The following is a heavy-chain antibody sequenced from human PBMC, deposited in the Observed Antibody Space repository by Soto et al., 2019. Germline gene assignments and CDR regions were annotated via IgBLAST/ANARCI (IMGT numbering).Heavy chain of an antibody. J-gene: IGHJ4*02. CDR3: ARSRYSNSWYGSLDY. CDR1: GFTFSTYA. CDR2: ISGGGGNT. V-gene: IGHV3-23*01. D-gene: IGHD6-13*01. Sequence: GGSLILSCAASGFTFSTYALSWVRLAPGKGLEWVSSISGGGGNTYYADSVRGRFTISRDNSKNTLYLQTNSLRAEDSAVYFCARSRYSNSWYGSLDYWGLGTLVTVSS.